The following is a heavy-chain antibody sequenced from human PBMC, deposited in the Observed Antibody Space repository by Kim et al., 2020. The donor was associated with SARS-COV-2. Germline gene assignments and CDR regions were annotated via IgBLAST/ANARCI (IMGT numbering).Heavy chain of an antibody. CDR3: ANPTGNVDV. J-gene: IGHJ6*02. Sequence: SVKVSCKASGDTYSNYAITWVRQAPGQGLEWMGDIMPIFGTSNYAQKFQDRTVFTADGSTNTAYMELSSLRYEDTAVYYCANPTGNVDVWGQGTAITVSS. CDR1: GDTYSNYA. V-gene: IGHV1-69*13. CDR2: IMPIFGTS. D-gene: IGHD2-8*01.